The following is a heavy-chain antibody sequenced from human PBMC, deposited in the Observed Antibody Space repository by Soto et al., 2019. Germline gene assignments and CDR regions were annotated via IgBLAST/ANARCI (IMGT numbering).Heavy chain of an antibody. V-gene: IGHV1-2*04. D-gene: IGHD1-1*01. J-gene: IGHJ5*02. Sequence: ASVKVSCKASGYAFTGYYMHWVRQAPGQGLEWMGWINPNSGGTNYAQKFQGWVTMTRDTSISTAYMELSRLRSDDTAVYYCARLHCHSPNCVPLDPWGQGTLVTVSS. CDR2: INPNSGGT. CDR3: ARLHCHSPNCVPLDP. CDR1: GYAFTGYY.